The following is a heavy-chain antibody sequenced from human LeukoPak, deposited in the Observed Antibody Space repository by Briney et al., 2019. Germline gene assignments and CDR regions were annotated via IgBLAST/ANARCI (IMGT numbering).Heavy chain of an antibody. Sequence: SETLSLTCAVYGGSFSGYYWSWLRQPPGKGLEWIGEINHSGSTNYNPSLKSRVTISVDTSKNQFSLKLSSVTAADTAVYYCAREEGYCSSTSCSYGMDVWGQGTTVTVSS. D-gene: IGHD2-2*01. J-gene: IGHJ6*02. V-gene: IGHV4-34*01. CDR3: AREEGYCSSTSCSYGMDV. CDR2: INHSGST. CDR1: GGSFSGYY.